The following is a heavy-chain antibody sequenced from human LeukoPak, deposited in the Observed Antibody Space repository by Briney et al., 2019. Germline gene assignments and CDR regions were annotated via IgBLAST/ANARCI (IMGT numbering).Heavy chain of an antibody. CDR1: GGSFSGYY. CDR3: ARDEEVRGVIYDY. Sequence: SETLSLTCAVYGGSFSGYYWSWIRQPPGKGLEWIGEINHSGSTNYNPSLKSRVTISVDTSKNQFSLKLSSVPAADTAVYYCARDEEVRGVIYDYWGQGTLVTVSS. J-gene: IGHJ4*02. D-gene: IGHD3-10*01. V-gene: IGHV4-34*01. CDR2: INHSGST.